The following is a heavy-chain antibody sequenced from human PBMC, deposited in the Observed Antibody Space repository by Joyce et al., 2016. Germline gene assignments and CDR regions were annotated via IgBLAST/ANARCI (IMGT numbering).Heavy chain of an antibody. V-gene: IGHV1-2*02. CDR1: GYTFVDYY. D-gene: IGHD3-3*01. Sequence: QVLLVQSGDEVKKPGASVKVSCKVSGYTFVDYYLHWVRQAPGQGLGWMGWFNPDTGVTDYAPKLQGRVTMTGDTSTSTAYMELIRLRSDDTAVYYCARDITAILSGMDVWGQGTTVIVSS. J-gene: IGHJ6*02. CDR2: FNPDTGVT. CDR3: ARDITAILSGMDV.